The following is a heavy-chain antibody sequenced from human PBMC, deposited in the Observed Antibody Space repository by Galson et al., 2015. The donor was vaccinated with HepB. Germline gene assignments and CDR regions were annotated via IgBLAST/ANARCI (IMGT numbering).Heavy chain of an antibody. CDR2: ISAYNGNT. J-gene: IGHJ4*02. V-gene: IGHV1-18*04. CDR1: GYTFTSYG. Sequence: SVKVSCKASGYTFTSYGISWVRRAPGQGLEWMGWISAYNGNTNYAQKLQGRVTMTTDTSTSTAYMELRSLRSDDTAVYYCARGGEYCSSTSCYPFDYWGQGTLVTVSS. D-gene: IGHD2-2*01. CDR3: ARGGEYCSSTSCYPFDY.